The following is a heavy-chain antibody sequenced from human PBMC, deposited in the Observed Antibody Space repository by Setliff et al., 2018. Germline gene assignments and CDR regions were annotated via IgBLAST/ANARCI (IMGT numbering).Heavy chain of an antibody. J-gene: IGHJ4*02. CDR2: MYHGGST. Sequence: KPSETLSLTCTVSGYSISSGYYWGWIRQPPGKGLEWIGTMYHGGSTYYNPSLKSRVAISVDTSKNQFSLKLSSVTAADTAVYHCARDLNRGSFDFWGQGTLVTVSS. CDR1: GYSISSGYY. V-gene: IGHV4-38-2*02. CDR3: ARDLNRGSFDF. D-gene: IGHD3-16*01.